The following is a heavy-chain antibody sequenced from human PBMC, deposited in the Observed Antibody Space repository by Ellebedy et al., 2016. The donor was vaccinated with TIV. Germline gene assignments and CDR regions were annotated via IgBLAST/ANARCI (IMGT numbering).Heavy chain of an antibody. J-gene: IGHJ4*02. D-gene: IGHD6-19*01. CDR1: GFIFSNYW. CDR3: ARDMYIAVAHPLDY. CDR2: INSDGSST. V-gene: IGHV3-74*01. Sequence: PGGSLRLSCAASGFIFSNYWMHWVRQAPGKGLVWVSRINSDGSSTSYADSVKGRFTISRDNAKNSLSLQMNSLRAEDTAFYYCARDMYIAVAHPLDYWGQGTLVTVSS.